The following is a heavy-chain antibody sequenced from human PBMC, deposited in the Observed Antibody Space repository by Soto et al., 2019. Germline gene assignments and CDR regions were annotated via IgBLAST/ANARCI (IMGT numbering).Heavy chain of an antibody. Sequence: QLHLVQSGAVVKKPGASVTVSCSASGYPVTAYYMHWVRQAPGRGLEWMGGINPATGAAKYTQTFQGRVTMTGDTSTSTVSMELGGLTSGDPAVFSCARGGGVGVAGSAAFDMWGQGTLVTVSS. CDR2: INPATGAA. V-gene: IGHV1-2*02. CDR3: ARGGGVGVAGSAAFDM. D-gene: IGHD3-3*01. CDR1: GYPVTAYY. J-gene: IGHJ3*02.